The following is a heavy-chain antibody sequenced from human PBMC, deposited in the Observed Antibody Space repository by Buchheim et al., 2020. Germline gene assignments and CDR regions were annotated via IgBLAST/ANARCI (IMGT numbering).Heavy chain of an antibody. CDR3: ARSPGNYVYYFDY. Sequence: EVQLVESGGNLVQRGGSLRLSCAASGLTFSSYNMNWVRQAPGKGLEWVSYISGSRNIIYYADSVRGRFTISRDNAKKSLYLEMNSLRDEDTAVYYCARSPGNYVYYFDYWGQGT. CDR2: ISGSRNII. J-gene: IGHJ4*02. V-gene: IGHV3-48*02. CDR1: GLTFSSYN. D-gene: IGHD3-16*01.